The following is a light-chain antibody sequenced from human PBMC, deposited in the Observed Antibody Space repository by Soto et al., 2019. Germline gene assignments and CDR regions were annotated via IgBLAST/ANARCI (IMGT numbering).Light chain of an antibody. J-gene: IGLJ1*01. V-gene: IGLV2-8*01. Sequence: QSVLTQPPSASGSPGQSVTISCIGTASDIGRYNYVSWYQHHPGKAPKLIIYEVTKRPSGVPDRFSGSKSGNTASLTVSGLQADDEADYDCNSYVGSNNYVFGTGTKVTVL. CDR1: ASDIGRYNY. CDR3: NSYVGSNNYV. CDR2: EVT.